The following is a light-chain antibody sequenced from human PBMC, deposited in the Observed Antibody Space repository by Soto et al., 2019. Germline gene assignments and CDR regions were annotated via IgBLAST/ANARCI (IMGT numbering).Light chain of an antibody. CDR1: QSISSY. CDR3: QKYFSTPRT. CDR2: AAS. Sequence: DIQITQSPSSLSASVGDRVTITCRASQSISSYLNWYQQKPGKVPKLLIYAASTLHSGVPSRFSGSGSGTDFTLTISSLQPEDVATYFCQKYFSTPRTFGQGTKVDI. V-gene: IGKV1-27*01. J-gene: IGKJ1*01.